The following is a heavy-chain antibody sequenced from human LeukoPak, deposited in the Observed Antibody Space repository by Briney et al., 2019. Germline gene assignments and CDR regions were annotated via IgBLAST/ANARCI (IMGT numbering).Heavy chain of an antibody. D-gene: IGHD2-2*02. Sequence: PGGSLRLSCAASGFTFSSYGMHWVRQAPGKGLEWVAFIRYDGSNKYYADSMKGRFTISRDNSKNTLYLQMNSLRAEDTAVYYCARDYCSSTSCYIDYFDYWGQGTLVTVSS. CDR1: GFTFSSYG. CDR3: ARDYCSSTSCYIDYFDY. V-gene: IGHV3-30*02. CDR2: IRYDGSNK. J-gene: IGHJ4*02.